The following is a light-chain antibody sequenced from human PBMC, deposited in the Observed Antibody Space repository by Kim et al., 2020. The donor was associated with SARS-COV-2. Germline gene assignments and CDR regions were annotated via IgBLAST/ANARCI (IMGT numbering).Light chain of an antibody. CDR3: GTWDSSLSAAV. V-gene: IGLV1-51*01. CDR1: SSNIGNNY. J-gene: IGLJ2*01. Sequence: QSVLTQPPSVSATPGQKVTISCSGSSSNIGNNYVSWYQQLPGTAPKLLIYDNDKRPAGIPDRFSVSKSGTSATLGITGLQPEDEADYYCGTWDSSLSAAVFGGGTQLTVL. CDR2: DND.